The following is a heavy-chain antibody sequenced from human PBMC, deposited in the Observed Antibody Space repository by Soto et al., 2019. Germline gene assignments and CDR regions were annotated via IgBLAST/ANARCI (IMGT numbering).Heavy chain of an antibody. CDR2: IYHSGYT. J-gene: IGHJ6*02. CDR3: ARAHYGDYGYGMEG. CDR1: GGSISSGGYS. D-gene: IGHD4-17*01. V-gene: IGHV4-30-2*01. Sequence: QLQLQESGSGLVKPSQTLSLTCAVSGGSISSGGYSWSWIRQPPGKGLEWIGYIYHSGYTYCNPSLKSRVTISVDRSKNQFSLKLSSVTAADTAVYYCARAHYGDYGYGMEGWGQGTTVNVSS.